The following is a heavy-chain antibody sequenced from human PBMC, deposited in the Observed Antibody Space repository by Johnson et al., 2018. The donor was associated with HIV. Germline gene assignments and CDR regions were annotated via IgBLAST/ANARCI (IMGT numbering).Heavy chain of an antibody. V-gene: IGHV3-9*01. CDR1: GFIFSGSA. D-gene: IGHD6-19*01. CDR2: ISWNSGSI. Sequence: VQLVESGGGVVQPGRSLRLSCAASGFIFSGSAMHWVRQAPGKGLEWVSGISWNSGSIGYADSVKGRFTISRDNSRNTLDLQMNSLRAEDTAVYYCAAGIAVAGLRGNAFDIWGQGTMVTVSS. CDR3: AAGIAVAGLRGNAFDI. J-gene: IGHJ3*02.